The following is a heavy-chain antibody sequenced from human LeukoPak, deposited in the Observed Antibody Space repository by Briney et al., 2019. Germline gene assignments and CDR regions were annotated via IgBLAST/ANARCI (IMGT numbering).Heavy chain of an antibody. D-gene: IGHD3-3*01. CDR2: IKEDGSEK. J-gene: IGHJ4*02. Sequence: GGSLRLSCAASGFTFSTHWMSWVRQVPGKGPEWVANIKEDGSEKYYVDSVKGRFTISRDNAKKSLYLQMNSLRAEDSAIYYCASGYLDDFWSGHFWGQGTQVTVSS. CDR1: GFTFSTHW. CDR3: ASGYLDDFWSGHF. V-gene: IGHV3-7*01.